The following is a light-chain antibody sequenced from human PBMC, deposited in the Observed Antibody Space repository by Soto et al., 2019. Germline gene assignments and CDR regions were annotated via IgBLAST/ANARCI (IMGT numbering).Light chain of an antibody. Sequence: EIVLTQSPGTLSLSPGERATLSCRASQSIGTYLAWYQQKPGQAPRILIYDASSRATGTPDRFSGSGSGTDFTLTISRLEPEDFAVYYCQQYGGSLPFGGGTKVEF. V-gene: IGKV3-20*01. CDR1: QSIGTY. CDR2: DAS. J-gene: IGKJ4*01. CDR3: QQYGGSLP.